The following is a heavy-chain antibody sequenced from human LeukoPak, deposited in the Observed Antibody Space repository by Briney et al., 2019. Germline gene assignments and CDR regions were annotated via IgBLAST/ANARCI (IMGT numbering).Heavy chain of an antibody. CDR2: ISAYNGNT. CDR1: GYTFTSYG. CDR3: ARDTEVVVVPAAIGYYYYGMDV. D-gene: IGHD2-2*01. J-gene: IGHJ6*02. Sequence: ASVKVSCKASGYTFTSYGISWVRQAPGQGLEWMGWISAYNGNTNYAQKLQGRVTMTTDTSKSTAYMELRSLRSDDTAVYYCARDTEVVVVPAAIGYYYYGMDVWGQGTTVTVSS. V-gene: IGHV1-18*01.